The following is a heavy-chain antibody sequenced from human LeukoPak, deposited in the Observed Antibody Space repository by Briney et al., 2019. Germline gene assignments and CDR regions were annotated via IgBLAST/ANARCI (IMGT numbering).Heavy chain of an antibody. D-gene: IGHD3-3*01. V-gene: IGHV4-59*08. CDR1: GGSISSYY. J-gene: IGHJ6*02. CDR3: ARHGRFLEWLPYGPYGMDV. Sequence: SETLSLTCTVSGGSISSYYWSWIRQPPGKGLEWIGYIYYSGSTNYNPSLKSRVTMSVDTSKNQFSLKLSSVTAADTAVYYCARHGRFLEWLPYGPYGMDVWGQGTTVTVSS. CDR2: IYYSGST.